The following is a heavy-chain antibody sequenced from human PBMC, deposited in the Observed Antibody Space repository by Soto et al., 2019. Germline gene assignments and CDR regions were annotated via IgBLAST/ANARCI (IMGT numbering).Heavy chain of an antibody. D-gene: IGHD3-10*01. V-gene: IGHV3-30*03. CDR1: GFTFSRYG. CDR2: MSYDGSNK. Sequence: QVQLVESGGGVVQPGKSLRLSCTASGFTFSRYGMHWVRQAPGKGLEWVAVMSYDGSNKWYADSVKGRFNVSRDNSKNTLFLQMNSLRAEDTAVYYCTRDIGGWGAYWGQGALVTVSS. J-gene: IGHJ4*02. CDR3: TRDIGGWGAY.